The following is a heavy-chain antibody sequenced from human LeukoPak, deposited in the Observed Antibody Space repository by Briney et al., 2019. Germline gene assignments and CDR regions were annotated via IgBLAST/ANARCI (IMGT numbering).Heavy chain of an antibody. D-gene: IGHD3-10*01. Sequence: SETLSLTCTVSGGFISSGGYYWSWIRQHPGKGLEGIGYIYYSGSTYYNPSLKSRVTISVDTSKNQFSLKLSSVTAADTAVYYCARFGELFFMDVWGKGTTVTVSS. CDR2: IYYSGST. J-gene: IGHJ6*03. V-gene: IGHV4-31*03. CDR1: GGFISSGGYY. CDR3: ARFGELFFMDV.